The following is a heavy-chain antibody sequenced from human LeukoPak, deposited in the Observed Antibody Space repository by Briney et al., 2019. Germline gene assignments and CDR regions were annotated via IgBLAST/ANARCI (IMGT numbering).Heavy chain of an antibody. J-gene: IGHJ5*02. CDR3: ARPRYCSGGSCYNWFDP. D-gene: IGHD2-15*01. V-gene: IGHV1-69*01. Sequence: SSVKVSCKATGGTFSSYAISGVRQAPGKGLVWLGGIIPIFGTANYEQKFQGRVTITADESTSTAYMELSSLRSEDTAVYYCARPRYCSGGSCYNWFDPWGQGTLVTVSS. CDR2: IIPIFGTA. CDR1: GGTFSSYA.